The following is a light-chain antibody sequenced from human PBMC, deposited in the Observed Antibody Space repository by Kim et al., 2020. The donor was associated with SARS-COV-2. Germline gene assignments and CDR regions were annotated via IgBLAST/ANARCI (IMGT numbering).Light chain of an antibody. J-gene: IGKJ4*01. Sequence: SPGERATLSGRASQSVSSNLAWYQQKPGQAPRLLIYGASTRATGIPARFSGSGSGTEFTLTISSLQSEDFAVYYCQQYHNWPPLTFGGGTKVDIK. CDR3: QQYHNWPPLT. CDR2: GAS. V-gene: IGKV3-15*01. CDR1: QSVSSN.